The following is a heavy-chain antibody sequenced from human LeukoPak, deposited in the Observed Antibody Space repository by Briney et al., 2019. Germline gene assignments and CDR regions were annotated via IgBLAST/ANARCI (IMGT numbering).Heavy chain of an antibody. J-gene: IGHJ4*02. CDR1: GYPFTTYD. D-gene: IGHD6-25*01. Sequence: ASVKVSCKASGYPFTTYDINWVRQATGQGLEWMGWMDPNNENTGFAQKFQGRVTITRNASISTAYMELSSLTSEDTAVYYCATGGIAAAPPEYWGQGTLVTVSS. CDR2: MDPNNENT. CDR3: ATGGIAAAPPEY. V-gene: IGHV1-8*03.